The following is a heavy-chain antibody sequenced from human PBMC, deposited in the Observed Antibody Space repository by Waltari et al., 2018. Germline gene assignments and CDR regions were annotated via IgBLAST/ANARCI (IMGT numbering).Heavy chain of an antibody. CDR3: ARGGAGATIAN. J-gene: IGHJ4*02. Sequence: QLQLQQWGAGLLKPSETLSLTCAVYGGSFSGHYWSWIRQPPGKGLEWIGEINHMGRTNYNPSLKSRVTLSLDTSKNQFSLELNSVIAADTAVYYCARGGAGATIANWGQGTLVTVSS. CDR1: GGSFSGHY. CDR2: INHMGRT. V-gene: IGHV4-34*01. D-gene: IGHD1-26*01.